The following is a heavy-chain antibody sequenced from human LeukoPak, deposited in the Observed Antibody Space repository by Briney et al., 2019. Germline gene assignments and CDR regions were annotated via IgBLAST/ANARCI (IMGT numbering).Heavy chain of an antibody. J-gene: IGHJ4*02. V-gene: IGHV3-21*01. CDR3: AKDRVGSSWYYFDY. CDR1: GFTFSSYS. CDR2: ISSSSSYI. Sequence: GGSLRLPCAASGFTFSSYSMNWVRQAPGKGLEWVSSISSSSSYIYYADSVKGRFTISRDNSKNTLYLQMNSLRAEDTAVYYCAKDRVGSSWYYFDYWGQGTLVTVSS. D-gene: IGHD6-13*01.